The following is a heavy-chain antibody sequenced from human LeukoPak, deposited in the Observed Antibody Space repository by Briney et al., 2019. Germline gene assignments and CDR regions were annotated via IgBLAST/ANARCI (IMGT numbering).Heavy chain of an antibody. V-gene: IGHV4-39*07. J-gene: IGHJ4*02. CDR1: GGSISSSSYY. CDR2: IYYSGST. D-gene: IGHD3-10*01. Sequence: SETLSLTCTVSGGSISSSSYYWGWIRQPPGKGLEWIGSIYYSGSTYYNPSLKSRVTISVDTSKNQFSLKLSSVTAADTAVYYCARVLRAYYYGSGSYYNSFDYWGQGTLVTVSS. CDR3: ARVLRAYYYGSGSYYNSFDY.